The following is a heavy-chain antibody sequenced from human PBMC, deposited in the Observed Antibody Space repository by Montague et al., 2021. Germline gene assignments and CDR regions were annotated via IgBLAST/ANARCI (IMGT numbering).Heavy chain of an antibody. CDR1: GFSFTSYG. Sequence: SLRLSCAASGFSFTSYGMSWVRQAPGKGLEWVSAISGSGGSTYYADSVKGRFTISRDNSKNTPYLQMNSLRAEDTAIYDCAKDRHTAYDPFDYWGQGTLVTVSS. CDR3: AKDRHTAYDPFDY. J-gene: IGHJ4*02. CDR2: ISGSGGST. D-gene: IGHD5-12*01. V-gene: IGHV3-23*01.